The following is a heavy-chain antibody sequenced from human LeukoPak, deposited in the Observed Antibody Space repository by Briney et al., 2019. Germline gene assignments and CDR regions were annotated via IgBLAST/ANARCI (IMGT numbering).Heavy chain of an antibody. CDR3: AKDPARNYYGSGSYYRFFDY. CDR2: ISGSGGST. D-gene: IGHD3-10*01. V-gene: IGHV3-23*01. J-gene: IGHJ4*02. CDR1: GFTFSSYA. Sequence: PGGSLRLSCAASGFTFSSYAMSWVRQAPGKGLEWVSAISGSGGSTYYADSVKGRFTISRDNSKNTLYLQMNSLRAEDTAVYYCAKDPARNYYGSGSYYRFFDYWGQGTLVTVSS.